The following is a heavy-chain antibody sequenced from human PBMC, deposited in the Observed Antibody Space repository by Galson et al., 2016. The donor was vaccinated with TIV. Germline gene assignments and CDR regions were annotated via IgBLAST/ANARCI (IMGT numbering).Heavy chain of an antibody. Sequence: SLRLSCAASGFSFSIHSMHWVRQAPGKGLEWVSYITSSSDTICYTDSVKGRFTISRDNAKNSLYLQMNSLRAEDTAVYYCASARSITVFGVIRRGWFDPWGQGTLVTVSS. V-gene: IGHV3-48*04. CDR2: ITSSSDTI. J-gene: IGHJ5*02. CDR3: ASARSITVFGVIRRGWFDP. CDR1: GFSFSIHS. D-gene: IGHD3-3*01.